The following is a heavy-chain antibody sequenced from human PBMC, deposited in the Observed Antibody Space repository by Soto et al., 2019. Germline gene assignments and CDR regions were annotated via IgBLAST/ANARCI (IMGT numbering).Heavy chain of an antibody. V-gene: IGHV1-69*01. CDR2: IIPRFGTA. CDR3: ARNLGSLVAAATGGCFYYGLDV. Sequence: QVQLVQSGAEVKKPGSSVKVSCKASGGTFSSYALSWVRQAPGQGLEWMGGIIPRFGTANYAQKLQGRVTITADASTSTGYMELSRLRSEDTDVYYCARNLGSLVAAATGGCFYYGLDVWGQGTTVIVSS. J-gene: IGHJ6*02. CDR1: GGTFSSYA. D-gene: IGHD2-2*01.